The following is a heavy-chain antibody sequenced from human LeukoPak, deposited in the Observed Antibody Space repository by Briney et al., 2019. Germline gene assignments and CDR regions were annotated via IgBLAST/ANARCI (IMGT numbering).Heavy chain of an antibody. V-gene: IGHV1-46*01. D-gene: IGHD2-15*01. CDR3: ARDPFTVVVVPARYFAH. CDR2: INPSGGST. CDR1: GYTFTSNY. Sequence: GASVKVSCKASGYTFTSNYMHWVRQAPGQGLEWMGIINPSGGSTKYAQKFQGRVTMTRDTSTSTVYMELSSLRSEDTAVYYCARDPFTVVVVPARYFAHWGQGTLVTVSS. J-gene: IGHJ4*02.